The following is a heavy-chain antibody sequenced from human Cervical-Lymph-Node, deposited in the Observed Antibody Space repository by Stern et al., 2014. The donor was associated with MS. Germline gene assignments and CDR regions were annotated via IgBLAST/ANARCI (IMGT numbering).Heavy chain of an antibody. J-gene: IGHJ4*02. V-gene: IGHV1-18*01. CDR1: GYTFTSYG. CDR2: ISAYNGNT. CDR3: ARGLTVDSSGWYRYFDY. Sequence: VQLVESGAEVKKPGASVKVSCKASGYTFTSYGISWVRQAPGQGLEWMGWISAYNGNTKYAQKLQGRVTMTTDTSTSTAYMELRSLRSDDTAVYYCARGLTVDSSGWYRYFDYWGQGTLVTVSS. D-gene: IGHD6-19*01.